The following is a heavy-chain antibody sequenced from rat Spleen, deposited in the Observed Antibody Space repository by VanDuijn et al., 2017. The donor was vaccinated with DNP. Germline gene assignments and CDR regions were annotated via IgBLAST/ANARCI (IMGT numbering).Heavy chain of an antibody. CDR1: GFTFNNYY. CDR3: ATPGYYGYIY. CDR2: ISPSGGST. Sequence: EVQVVESGGGLVQPGRSLKLSCAASGFTFNNYYMAWVRQAPTKGLEWVASISPSGGSTYYRDSVKGRFTISRDNAKSTLYLQMDSLRSEDTATYYCATPGYYGYIYWGQGVMVTVSS. J-gene: IGHJ2*01. D-gene: IGHD1-9*01. V-gene: IGHV5-25*01.